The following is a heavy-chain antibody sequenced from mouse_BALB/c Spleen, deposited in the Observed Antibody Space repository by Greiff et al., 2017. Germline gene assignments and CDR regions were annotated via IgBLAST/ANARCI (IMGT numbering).Heavy chain of an antibody. Sequence: VQLQQPGAELVRPGASVKLSCKASGYSFTSYWMNWVKQRPGQGLEWIGMIHPSDSATRLNQKFKDKATLTVDKSSSTAYMQLSCPTSEDSAVYYCARDVPYYFDYWGQGTTLTVSS. CDR2: IHPSDSAT. V-gene: IGHV1-61*01. J-gene: IGHJ2*01. CDR1: GYSFTSYW. CDR3: ARDVPYYFDY.